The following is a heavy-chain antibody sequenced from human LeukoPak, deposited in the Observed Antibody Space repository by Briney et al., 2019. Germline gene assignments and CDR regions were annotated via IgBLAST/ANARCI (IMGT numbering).Heavy chain of an antibody. D-gene: IGHD6-19*01. CDR1: GGSIGGAGSY. CDR3: ARQRGYDSGGTGSFDS. J-gene: IGHJ4*02. Sequence: SETLSLTCSVSGGSIGGAGSYWTWRRHQPGKELGLIGSIYSLGITSFHPPFRSRVSMSVDTSKNQFSLRLSSVTAADRGVYFCARQRGYDSGGTGSFDSWGQGILVTVSS. V-gene: IGHV4-31*03. CDR2: IYSLGIT.